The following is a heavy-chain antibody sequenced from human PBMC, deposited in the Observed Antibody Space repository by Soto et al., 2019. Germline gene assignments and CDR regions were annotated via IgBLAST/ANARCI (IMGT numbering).Heavy chain of an antibody. Sequence: ASVKVSCKASGYTFTGYYMHWVRQAPGQGLEWMGWINPNSGGTNYAQKFQGRVTMTRDTSISTAYMELSRLRSDDTAVYYCARSHSSSWYYYYYGMDVWGQGTTVTVSS. CDR3: ARSHSSSWYYYYYGMDV. CDR1: GYTFTGYY. V-gene: IGHV1-2*02. J-gene: IGHJ6*02. CDR2: INPNSGGT. D-gene: IGHD6-13*01.